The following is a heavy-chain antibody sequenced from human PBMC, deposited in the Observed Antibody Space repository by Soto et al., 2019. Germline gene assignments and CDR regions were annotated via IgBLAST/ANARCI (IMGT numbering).Heavy chain of an antibody. J-gene: IGHJ4*02. V-gene: IGHV3-30-3*01. D-gene: IGHD3-22*01. CDR3: ARDTGITMLVVDPPPFDY. CDR1: GFTFSSYA. CDR2: ISYDGSNK. Sequence: VQLVESGGGVVQPGRSLRLSCAASGFTFSSYAMHWVRQAPGKGLEWVAVISYDGSNKYYADSVKGRFTISRDNSKNTLYLQMNSLRAEDTAVYYCARDTGITMLVVDPPPFDYWGQGTLVTVSS.